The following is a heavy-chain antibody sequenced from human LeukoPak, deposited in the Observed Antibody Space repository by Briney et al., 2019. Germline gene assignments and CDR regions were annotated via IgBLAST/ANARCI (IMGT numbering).Heavy chain of an antibody. D-gene: IGHD3-16*02. J-gene: IGHJ5*02. CDR2: INPSGGST. V-gene: IGHV1-46*01. Sequence: ASVKVSCKASGYTFTSYYMHWVRQAPGQGLERMGIINPSGGSTSYAQKFQGRVTMTGDMSTTTDYMELSSLRSEDTAVYYCARDNSVGDIAWWFDPWGQGTLVTVSS. CDR1: GYTFTSYY. CDR3: ARDNSVGDIAWWFDP.